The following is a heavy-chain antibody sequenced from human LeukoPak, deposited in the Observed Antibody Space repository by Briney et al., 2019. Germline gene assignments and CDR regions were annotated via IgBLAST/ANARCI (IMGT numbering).Heavy chain of an antibody. D-gene: IGHD1-26*01. CDR1: GYTFTGYY. J-gene: IGHJ4*02. Sequence: ASVKVSCKASGYTFTGYYMHWVRQAPGQGLEWMGRINPNSGGTNYAQKFQGRVTMTRNTSISTAYMELSSLRSEDTAVYYCARAGWEPYYFDYWGQGTLVTVSS. V-gene: IGHV1-2*06. CDR2: INPNSGGT. CDR3: ARAGWEPYYFDY.